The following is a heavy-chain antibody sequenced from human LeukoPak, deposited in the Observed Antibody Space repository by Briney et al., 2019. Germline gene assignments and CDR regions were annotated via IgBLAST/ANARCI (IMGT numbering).Heavy chain of an antibody. CDR3: TRGRYQFLGPNDS. V-gene: IGHV3-48*02. CDR1: GFSLSDYG. J-gene: IGHJ4*02. Sequence: GGSLRLSCAASGFSLSDYGISWARQAPGKGLEWISYITTNSAKFYADSVRGRIAISRDNDKNSVYLQMNSLRDEDTAVYYCTRGRYQFLGPNDSWGQGSLVTVSS. CDR2: ITTNSAK. D-gene: IGHD2/OR15-2a*01.